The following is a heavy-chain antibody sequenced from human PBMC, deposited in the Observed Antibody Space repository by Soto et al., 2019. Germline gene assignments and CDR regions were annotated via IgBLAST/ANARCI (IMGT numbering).Heavy chain of an antibody. Sequence: TSETLSLTCTVSGGSISSGGYYWSWIRQHPGKGLEWIGYIYYSGSTYYNPSLKSRVTISVDTSKNQFSLKLSSVTAADTAVYYCARGLRAYYYYYMDVWGKGTTVTVSS. CDR2: IYYSGST. CDR1: GGSISSGGYY. V-gene: IGHV4-31*03. J-gene: IGHJ6*03. CDR3: ARGLRAYYYYYMDV. D-gene: IGHD4-17*01.